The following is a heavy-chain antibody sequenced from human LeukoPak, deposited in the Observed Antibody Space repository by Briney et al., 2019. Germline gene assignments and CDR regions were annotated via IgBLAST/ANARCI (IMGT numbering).Heavy chain of an antibody. Sequence: PSETLSLTCTVSGGSISSSSYYWGWIRQPPGKGLEWIGSIYYSGSTYYNPSLKSRVTISVDTSKNQFSLKLSSVTAADTAVYYCARGLPAAIDPSFDYWGQGTLVTVSS. V-gene: IGHV4-39*01. CDR1: GGSISSSSYY. D-gene: IGHD2-2*01. CDR3: ARGLPAAIDPSFDY. J-gene: IGHJ4*02. CDR2: IYYSGST.